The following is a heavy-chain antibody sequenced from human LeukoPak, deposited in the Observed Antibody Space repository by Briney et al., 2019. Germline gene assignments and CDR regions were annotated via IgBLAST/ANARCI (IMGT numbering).Heavy chain of an antibody. CDR3: ARDVVVVVPAATRAPWFDP. CDR1: GFTFSSYA. V-gene: IGHV3-30-3*01. Sequence: PGRSLRLSCAASGFTFSSYAMHWVRQAPGKGLEWVAVISYDGSNKYYADSVKGRFTISRDNSKNTLYLQMSSLRAEDTAVYYCARDVVVVVPAATRAPWFDPWGQGTLVTVSS. J-gene: IGHJ5*02. D-gene: IGHD2-2*01. CDR2: ISYDGSNK.